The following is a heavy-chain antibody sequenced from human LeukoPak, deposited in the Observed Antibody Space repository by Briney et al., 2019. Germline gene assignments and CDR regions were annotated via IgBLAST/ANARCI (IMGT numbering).Heavy chain of an antibody. CDR1: GGSISSSSYY. CDR3: AREGDGGYVYHWFDP. J-gene: IGHJ5*02. Sequence: PSETLSLTCTVSGGSISSSSYYWGWIHQPPGKGLEWIGSIYYSGSTYYNPSLKSRVTISVDTSKNQFSLKLSSVTAADTAVYYCAREGDGGYVYHWFDPWGQGTLVTVSS. CDR2: IYYSGST. V-gene: IGHV4-39*07. D-gene: IGHD5-12*01.